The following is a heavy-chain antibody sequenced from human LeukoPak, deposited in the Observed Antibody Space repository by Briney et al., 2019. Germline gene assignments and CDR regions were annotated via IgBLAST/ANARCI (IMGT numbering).Heavy chain of an antibody. D-gene: IGHD5-18*01. Sequence: SETLSLTCTVSGGSISGYYWSWIRQPPGKGLEWIGYIYYSGSTTYNPSLKSRVTISLDTPKNQFSLKLSSVTAADTAVYYCARGSSRGWLGYSYGSWSYVHFDYWGQGTLVTVSS. J-gene: IGHJ4*02. CDR3: ARGSSRGWLGYSYGSWSYVHFDY. CDR2: IYYSGST. V-gene: IGHV4-59*01. CDR1: GGSISGYY.